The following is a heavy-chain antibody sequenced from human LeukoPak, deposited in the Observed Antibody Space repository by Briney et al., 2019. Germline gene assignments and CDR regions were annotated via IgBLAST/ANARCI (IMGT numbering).Heavy chain of an antibody. CDR2: IYTSGST. V-gene: IGHV4-61*02. Sequence: PSQTLSLTCTVSGGSISSGSYYWSWIRQPAGKGLDWIGRIYTSGSTNYNPSLKSRVTMSVDTSKNQFSLKLSSVTAADTAVYYCASPQGVYSGYDDFDYWGQGTLVTVSS. D-gene: IGHD5-12*01. CDR3: ASPQGVYSGYDDFDY. J-gene: IGHJ4*02. CDR1: GGSISSGSYY.